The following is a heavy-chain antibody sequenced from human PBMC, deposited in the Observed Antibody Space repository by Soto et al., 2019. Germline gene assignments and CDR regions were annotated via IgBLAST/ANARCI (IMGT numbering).Heavy chain of an antibody. CDR3: ARDRGYSPYGFFDY. Sequence: ASVKVSCKASGYTFTSYDINWVRQATGQGLEWMGWMNPNSGNTGYAQKFQGRVTMTRDTSISTAYMELSRLRSEDTAVYDCARDRGYSPYGFFDYWGQGTLVTVSS. D-gene: IGHD5-12*01. CDR2: MNPNSGNT. V-gene: IGHV1-8*01. J-gene: IGHJ4*02. CDR1: GYTFTSYD.